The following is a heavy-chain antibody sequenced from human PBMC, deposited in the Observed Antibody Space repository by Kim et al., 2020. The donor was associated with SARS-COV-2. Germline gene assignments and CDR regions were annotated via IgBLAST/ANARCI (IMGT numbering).Heavy chain of an antibody. CDR2: IKSKTDGGTT. CDR3: TTVSCSGGSCLGY. V-gene: IGHV3-15*01. D-gene: IGHD2-15*01. J-gene: IGHJ4*02. Sequence: GGSLRLSCAASGFTFSNAWMSWVRQAPGKGLEWVGSIKSKTDGGTTDYAAPVKGRFTISRDDSKNTLYLQMNSLKTEDTAVYYCTTVSCSGGSCLGYWGQGNLVTVSS. CDR1: GFTFSNAW.